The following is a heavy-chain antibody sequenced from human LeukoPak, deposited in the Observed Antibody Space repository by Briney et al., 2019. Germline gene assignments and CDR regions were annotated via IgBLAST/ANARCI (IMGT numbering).Heavy chain of an antibody. Sequence: PERSLRLSCAASGFTFSSYGMHWVRQAPGKGLEWVAVISFDGSNQYYADSVKGRFTISRDNSKNTPYLQMNSLRAEDTAVYYCAKEARISLLLSIDYWGQGTLVTVSS. V-gene: IGHV3-30*18. D-gene: IGHD2/OR15-2a*01. J-gene: IGHJ4*02. CDR3: AKEARISLLLSIDY. CDR2: ISFDGSNQ. CDR1: GFTFSSYG.